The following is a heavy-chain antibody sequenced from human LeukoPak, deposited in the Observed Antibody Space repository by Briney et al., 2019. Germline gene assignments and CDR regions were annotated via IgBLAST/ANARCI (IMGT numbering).Heavy chain of an antibody. V-gene: IGHV3-23*01. CDR1: GFTFSSYA. CDR2: ISGSGGST. D-gene: IGHD3-22*01. J-gene: IGHJ3*02. CDR3: ARDGIVVNGAFDI. Sequence: GGSLRLSCAASGFTFSSYAMSWVRQAPGKGLEWVSAISGSGGSTYYADSVKGRFTISRDNSKNTLYLQMNSLRAEDTAVYYCARDGIVVNGAFDIWGQGTMVTVSS.